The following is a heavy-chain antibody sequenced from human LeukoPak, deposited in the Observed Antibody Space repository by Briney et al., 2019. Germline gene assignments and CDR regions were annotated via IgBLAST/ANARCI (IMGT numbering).Heavy chain of an antibody. D-gene: IGHD3-10*01. Sequence: SETLSLTCAVYGGSFSGYYWSWIRQPPGKGLEWIGEINHSGSTNYNPSLKSRVTISVDTSKNQFSLKLSSVTAADTAVYYCARGLQGSGSYYTPDYWAQGTLVTVSS. CDR2: INHSGST. V-gene: IGHV4-34*01. J-gene: IGHJ4*02. CDR1: GGSFSGYY. CDR3: ARGLQGSGSYYTPDY.